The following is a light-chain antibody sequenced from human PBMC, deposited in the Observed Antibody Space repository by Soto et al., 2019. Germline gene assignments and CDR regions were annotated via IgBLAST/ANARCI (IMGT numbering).Light chain of an antibody. CDR2: GNN. J-gene: IGLJ2*01. V-gene: IGLV1-40*01. CDR3: QSYDSSLSVVV. CDR1: SFNIGAGYN. Sequence: QLVLTQPPSVSGAPGQRATISCTGSSFNIGAGYNVHWYQQLPGTAPKLLIYGNNNRPSGVPDRFSGSKSGTSASLAITGLQAEDEADYYCQSYDSSLSVVVFGGGTKVTVL.